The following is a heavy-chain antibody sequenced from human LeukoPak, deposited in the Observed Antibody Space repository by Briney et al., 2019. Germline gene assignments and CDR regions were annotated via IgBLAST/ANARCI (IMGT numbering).Heavy chain of an antibody. J-gene: IGHJ4*02. V-gene: IGHV1-69*13. CDR3: GTTGTPYCSSTSCYVNYFDY. CDR1: GGTFSSYA. D-gene: IGHD2-2*01. Sequence: ASVKVSCKASGGTFSSYAISWVRQAPGQGLEWMGGIIPIFGTANYAQKFQGRVTITADESTSTAYMELSSLRSEDTAVYYCGTTGTPYCSSTSCYVNYFDYWGQGTLVTVSS. CDR2: IIPIFGTA.